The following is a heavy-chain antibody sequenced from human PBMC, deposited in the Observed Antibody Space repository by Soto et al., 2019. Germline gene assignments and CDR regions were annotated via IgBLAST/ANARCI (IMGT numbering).Heavy chain of an antibody. V-gene: IGHV1-3*01. D-gene: IGHD5-18*01. CDR3: ARDTARPYYYYYGMDV. J-gene: IGHJ6*02. Sequence: ASVKVSCKASGYTFTSYAMHWVRQAPGQRLEWMGWINAGNGNTKYSQKFQGRVTITRGTSASTAYMELSSLRSEDTAVYYCARDTARPYYYYYGMDVWGQGATVTVSS. CDR1: GYTFTSYA. CDR2: INAGNGNT.